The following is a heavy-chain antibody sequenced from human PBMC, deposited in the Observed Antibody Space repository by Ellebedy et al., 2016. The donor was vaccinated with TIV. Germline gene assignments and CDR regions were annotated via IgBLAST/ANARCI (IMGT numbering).Heavy chain of an antibody. D-gene: IGHD3-16*01. V-gene: IGHV3-23*01. CDR1: GFTFDSYA. CDR3: AKVVGSYYFYGMDV. J-gene: IGHJ6*02. Sequence: GGSLRLXXAASGFTFDSYAMTWVRQAPGKGLEWVSSLSASGSRTFYANSVRGRFTISRDNSENTLYLQMNSLRAEDTAVYWCAKVVGSYYFYGMDVWGQGTTVTVSS. CDR2: LSASGSRT.